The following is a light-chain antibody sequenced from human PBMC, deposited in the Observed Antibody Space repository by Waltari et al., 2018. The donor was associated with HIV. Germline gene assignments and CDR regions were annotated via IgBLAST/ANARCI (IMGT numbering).Light chain of an antibody. CDR1: QIVSSN. Sequence: EVVRTQSPATLSVSPGERVTLSCRASQIVSSNLAWYQQTPGQAPRLLIYDASTRASGVPARFSGSGSGTDFTLTITSLQSEDFAVYYCQQYNNWPPWTFGQGTRVQIK. J-gene: IGKJ1*01. V-gene: IGKV3-15*01. CDR2: DAS. CDR3: QQYNNWPPWT.